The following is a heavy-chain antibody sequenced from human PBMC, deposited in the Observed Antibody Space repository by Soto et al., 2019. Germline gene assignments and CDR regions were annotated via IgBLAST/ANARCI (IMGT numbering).Heavy chain of an antibody. CDR1: GFTFSSYA. CDR2: ISGSGGST. J-gene: IGHJ4*02. CDR3: AKSLRTNWNGFDY. V-gene: IGHV3-23*01. Sequence: GGSLRLSCAASGFTFSSYAMSWVRQAPGKGLEWVSAISGSGGSTYYADSVKGRFTIYRDTSKNTLYLQMNSLRAEDTAVYYCAKSLRTNWNGFDYWGQGTLVTVSS. D-gene: IGHD1-1*01.